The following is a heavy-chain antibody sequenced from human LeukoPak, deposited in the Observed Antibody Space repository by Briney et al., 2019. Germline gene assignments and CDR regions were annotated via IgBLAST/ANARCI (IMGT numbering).Heavy chain of an antibody. CDR1: GYTFTNYY. V-gene: IGHV1-2*02. J-gene: IGHJ4*02. D-gene: IGHD2-2*01. CDR2: INPNSGGT. Sequence: ASVKVSCKTSGYTFTNYYMHWMRQAPGQGLEWMAWINPNSGGTNYAQNFQGRVSMPRDTSINTAYMELIRLRSDDTAVYYCARVGSLYCTSTSCFDYWGQGTLVTVSS. CDR3: ARVGSLYCTSTSCFDY.